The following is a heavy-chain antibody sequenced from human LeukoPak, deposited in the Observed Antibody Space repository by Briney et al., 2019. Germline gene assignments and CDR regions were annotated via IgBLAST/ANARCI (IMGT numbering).Heavy chain of an antibody. CDR2: ISGGGGST. D-gene: IGHD5-24*01. V-gene: IGHV3-23*01. CDR3: AKDRYNAVRNFDY. Sequence: GGSLRLSCAASGFTFSSYAMSWVRQAPGKGLEWVSGISGGGGSTDYGDSVKGRFTISRDNSKNTLYLQMNILRAEDTAVYYCAKDRYNAVRNFDYWGQGTLVTVSS. CDR1: GFTFSSYA. J-gene: IGHJ4*02.